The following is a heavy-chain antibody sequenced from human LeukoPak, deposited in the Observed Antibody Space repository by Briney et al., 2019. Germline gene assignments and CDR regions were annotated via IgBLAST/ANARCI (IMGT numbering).Heavy chain of an antibody. CDR1: GFTFSSYA. J-gene: IGHJ4*02. CDR3: ARGHSSGWYGAPDY. Sequence: PGGSLRLSCAASGFTFSSYAMSWVRQAPGKGLEWVSAISGSGGSTYYADSVKGRFTISRDNSKKTLYLQMNSLRAEDTAVYYCARGHSSGWYGAPDYWGQGTLVTVSS. D-gene: IGHD6-19*01. CDR2: ISGSGGST. V-gene: IGHV3-23*01.